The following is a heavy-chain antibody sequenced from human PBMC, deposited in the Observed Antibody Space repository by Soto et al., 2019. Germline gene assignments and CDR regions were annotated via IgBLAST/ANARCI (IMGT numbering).Heavy chain of an antibody. CDR3: ARGRYCGGDCYSGASYYFDY. Sequence: LTCTVSGGSISSYYWSWIRQPPGKGLEWIGYIYYSGSTNYNPSLKSRVTISVDTSKNQFSLKLSSVTAADTAVYYCARGRYCGGDCYSGASYYFDYWGQGTLVTVSS. J-gene: IGHJ4*02. CDR1: GGSISSYY. V-gene: IGHV4-59*01. CDR2: IYYSGST. D-gene: IGHD2-21*02.